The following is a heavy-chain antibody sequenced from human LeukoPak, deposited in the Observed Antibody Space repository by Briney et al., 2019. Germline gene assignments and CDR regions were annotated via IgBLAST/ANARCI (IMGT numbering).Heavy chain of an antibody. D-gene: IGHD6-19*01. V-gene: IGHV3-30*02. CDR3: AKDLGPVALNGGDY. CDR1: GFTFNAYW. Sequence: GGSLRLSCGASGFTFNAYWMAWVRQAPGRGLEWVAFIRYDGSNKYYADSVKGRFTISRDNSKNTLYLQMNSLRPDDTAVYYCAKDLGPVALNGGDYWGQGTLVTVSS. J-gene: IGHJ4*02. CDR2: IRYDGSNK.